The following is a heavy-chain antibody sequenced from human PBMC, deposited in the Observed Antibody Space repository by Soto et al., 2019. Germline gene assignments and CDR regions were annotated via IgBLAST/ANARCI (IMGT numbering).Heavy chain of an antibody. CDR3: ARGFTTHSYGVDV. CDR2: INPNSGGT. CDR1: GYTFTGAY. D-gene: IGHD3-10*01. V-gene: IGHV1-2*02. Sequence: QAQLVQSGAEVKKPGASVKVSCKASGYTFTGAYIHWVRQAPGQGLEWMGCINPNSGGTEFAQKFQGRVIVTRDTSITTVYMEVSSLRSDDTGVYYCARGFTTHSYGVDVWGQGTAVTVSS. J-gene: IGHJ6*02.